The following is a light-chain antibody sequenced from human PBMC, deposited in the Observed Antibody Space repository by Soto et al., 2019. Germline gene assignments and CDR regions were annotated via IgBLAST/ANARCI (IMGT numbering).Light chain of an antibody. J-gene: IGLJ1*01. CDR3: SSYAGSNNFV. CDR2: EVS. V-gene: IGLV2-8*01. Sequence: QSVLTQPPSASGSPGQSVTISCTGTSSDVGGYNYVSWYQQHPGKAPKLMIYEVSKRPSGVPDRFSGSKSGNTASLPVSGLQAADEADYYCSSYAGSNNFVFGTGTKLTVL. CDR1: SSDVGGYNY.